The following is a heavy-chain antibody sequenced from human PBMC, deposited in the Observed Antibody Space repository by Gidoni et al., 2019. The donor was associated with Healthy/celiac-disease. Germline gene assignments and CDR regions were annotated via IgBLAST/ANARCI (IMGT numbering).Heavy chain of an antibody. CDR2: IIPIFGAA. J-gene: IGHJ6*02. D-gene: IGHD1-26*01. CDR3: SRDRGSYFSGGCMDV. V-gene: IGHV1-69*01. Sequence: QVQLVQSGAEVKKPGASVKVSCKASGGTLSRYAISWVRQAPGQGLEWMGGIIPIFGAATYAQKSQGRVTITADESTSTAYMELSSLGSEDTAVYYCSRDRGSYFSGGCMDVWGQGTTVTVSS. CDR1: GGTLSRYA.